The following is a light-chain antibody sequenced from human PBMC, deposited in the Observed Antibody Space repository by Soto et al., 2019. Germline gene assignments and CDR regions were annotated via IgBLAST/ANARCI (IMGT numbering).Light chain of an antibody. CDR2: WAS. Sequence: VLTQSPDSLAVSLGGRATIHCRSNQSVLFVSNNKNFLAWYQQKPGQPPKLFLNWASTRESGVPDRFIGGGSGTEFTLTISSLHAEGVAVYYCQQFFHAPTFGQGTKVDIK. CDR1: QSVLFVSNNKNF. V-gene: IGKV4-1*01. J-gene: IGKJ1*01. CDR3: QQFFHAPT.